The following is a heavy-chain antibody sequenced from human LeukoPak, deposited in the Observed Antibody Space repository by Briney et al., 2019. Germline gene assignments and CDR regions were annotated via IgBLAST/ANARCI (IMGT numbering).Heavy chain of an antibody. CDR2: IHSGSST. D-gene: IGHD1-26*01. CDR3: ARELWELRDYYYYYMDV. CDR1: GFTVSSNY. V-gene: IGHV3-66*01. J-gene: IGHJ6*03. Sequence: SGGSLRLSCAVSGFTVSSNYMNWVRQAPGKGLEWVSGIHSGSSTYYADSVQGRFTISRDNSKNTLYLQMNSLRAEDTAVYYCARELWELRDYYYYYMDVWGKGTTVTVSS.